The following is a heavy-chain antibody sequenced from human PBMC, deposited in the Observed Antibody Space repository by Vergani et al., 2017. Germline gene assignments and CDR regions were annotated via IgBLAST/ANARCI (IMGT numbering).Heavy chain of an antibody. Sequence: EVQLVESGGGLVQPGGSLRLSCAASGFTVSSNYMSWVRQAPGKGLEWVSVIYSGGSTYYADSVKGRFTISRDNSKNTLYLQMNSLRAEDTAVYYCAGYRGSYLGGYYYYYYGMDVWGQGTTVTVSS. V-gene: IGHV3-66*01. J-gene: IGHJ6*02. CDR1: GFTVSSNY. CDR2: IYSGGST. D-gene: IGHD1-26*01. CDR3: AGYRGSYLGGYYYYYYGMDV.